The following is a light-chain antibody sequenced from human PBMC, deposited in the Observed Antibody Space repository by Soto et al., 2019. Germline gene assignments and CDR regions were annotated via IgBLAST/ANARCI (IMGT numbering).Light chain of an antibody. CDR3: SSYRSSSAPVV. V-gene: IGLV2-14*01. CDR2: DVS. Sequence: QSVLTQPASVSGSPGQSITISCTGTSSDVGGYNDVSWYQQHPGKAPKLMIYDVSNRPSGVSNRFSGSKSGNTASLTISGQQDEEEADYYCSSYRSSSAPVVFGGGTKLTVL. CDR1: SSDVGGYND. J-gene: IGLJ2*01.